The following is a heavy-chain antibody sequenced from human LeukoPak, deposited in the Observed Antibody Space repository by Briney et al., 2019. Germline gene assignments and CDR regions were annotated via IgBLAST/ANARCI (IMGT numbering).Heavy chain of an antibody. CDR3: ARDGAARPWNY. J-gene: IGHJ4*02. D-gene: IGHD6-6*01. CDR2: ISSSSSTI. CDR1: GFTFSSYS. Sequence: GGFLRLSCAASGFTFSSYSMNWVRQAPGKGLEWVSYISSSSSTIYYADSVKGRFTISRDNAKNSLYLQMNSLRAEDTAVYYCARDGAARPWNYWGQGTLVTVSS. V-gene: IGHV3-48*01.